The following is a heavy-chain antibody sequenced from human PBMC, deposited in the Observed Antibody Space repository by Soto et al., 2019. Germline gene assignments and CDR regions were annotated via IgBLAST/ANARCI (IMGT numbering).Heavy chain of an antibody. CDR1: GFTFSSYS. V-gene: IGHV3-21*01. CDR3: ARGVDEEVAANNWFDP. Sequence: VQLVESGGGLVKPGGSLRLSCAASGFTFSSYSMNWVRQAPGKGLEWVSSISSSSSYIYYADSVKGRFTISRDNAKNSLYLQMNSLRAEDTAVYYCARGVDEEVAANNWFDPWGQGTLVTVSS. D-gene: IGHD2-15*01. J-gene: IGHJ5*02. CDR2: ISSSSSYI.